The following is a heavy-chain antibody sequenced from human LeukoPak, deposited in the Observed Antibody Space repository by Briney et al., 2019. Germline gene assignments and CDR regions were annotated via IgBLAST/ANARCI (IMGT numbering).Heavy chain of an antibody. J-gene: IGHJ4*02. V-gene: IGHV3-21*01. CDR1: GITFSSYS. Sequence: GGSLRLSCAATGITFSSYSMNLVRQAPGKGLEWVSSISSSSSYIYYADSVKGRFTISRDNAKNSLYLQMNSLRAEDTAVYYCARDHYDFWSGYSYYFDYWGQGTLVTVSS. D-gene: IGHD3-3*01. CDR3: ARDHYDFWSGYSYYFDY. CDR2: ISSSSSYI.